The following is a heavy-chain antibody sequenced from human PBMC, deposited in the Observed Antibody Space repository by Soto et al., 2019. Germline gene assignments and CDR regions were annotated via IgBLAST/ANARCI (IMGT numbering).Heavy chain of an antibody. CDR3: AKDQYYYDSSGYYPFRY. D-gene: IGHD3-22*01. Sequence: PGGSLRLSCAASGLTFSSYAMSWVRQAPGKGLEWVSAISGSGGSTYYADSVKGRFTISRDNSKNTLYLQMNSLRAEDTAVYYCAKDQYYYDSSGYYPFRYWGQGTLVTVS. CDR1: GLTFSSYA. J-gene: IGHJ4*02. V-gene: IGHV3-23*01. CDR2: ISGSGGST.